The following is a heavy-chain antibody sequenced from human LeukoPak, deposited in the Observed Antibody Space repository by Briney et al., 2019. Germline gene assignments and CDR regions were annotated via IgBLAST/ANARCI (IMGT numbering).Heavy chain of an antibody. CDR3: ARVWFGYFFQ. J-gene: IGHJ4*02. V-gene: IGHV3-53*01. D-gene: IGHD3-10*01. CDR1: GFTFSDYY. CDR2: IHTGGTT. Sequence: GGSLRLSCAASGFTFSDYYMSWIRQAPGKGLEWVSVIHTGGTTHYTDSVKGRFTISKDNSNNTVFLQMNSVRVEDTAVYYCARVWFGYFFQWGQGVLVTVSS.